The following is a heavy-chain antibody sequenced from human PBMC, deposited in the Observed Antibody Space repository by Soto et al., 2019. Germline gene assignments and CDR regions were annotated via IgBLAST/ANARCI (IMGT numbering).Heavy chain of an antibody. Sequence: LACAASGFTFTRYSMNWVRQAPGKGLEWVSSISSTTNYIYYGDSMKGRFTISRDNAKNSLYLEMNSLRAEDTAVYYCARESEDLTSNFDYWGQGTLVTVSS. V-gene: IGHV3-21*06. J-gene: IGHJ4*02. CDR2: ISSTTNYI. CDR3: ARESEDLTSNFDY. CDR1: GFTFTRYS.